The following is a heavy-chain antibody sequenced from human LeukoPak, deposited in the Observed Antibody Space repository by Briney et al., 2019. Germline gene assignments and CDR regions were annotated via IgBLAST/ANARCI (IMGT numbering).Heavy chain of an antibody. D-gene: IGHD3-9*01. CDR2: IRSKANSYAT. J-gene: IGHJ4*02. Sequence: GGSLRLSCAASGFTFSGSAMHWVRQASGKGLEWVGRIRSKANSYATAYAASVKGRFTISRDDSKNTAYLQMNNLKTEDTAVYYCTRHVYDILTGYYYFDYWGQGTLVTVSS. CDR1: GFTFSGSA. V-gene: IGHV3-73*01. CDR3: TRHVYDILTGYYYFDY.